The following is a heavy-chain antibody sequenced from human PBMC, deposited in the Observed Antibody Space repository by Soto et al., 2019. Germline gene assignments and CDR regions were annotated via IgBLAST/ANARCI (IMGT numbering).Heavy chain of an antibody. J-gene: IGHJ4*02. CDR2: ISSSGSTI. V-gene: IGHV3-11*01. D-gene: IGHD3-22*01. CDR3: ARTYYYDSSGSSNYFDY. Sequence: GGSLRLFCAASGFTFSDYYMSWIRQAPGKGLEWVSYISSSGSTIYYADSVKGRFTISRDNAKNSLYLQMNSLRAEDTAVYYCARTYYYDSSGSSNYFDYWGQGTLVTVSS. CDR1: GFTFSDYY.